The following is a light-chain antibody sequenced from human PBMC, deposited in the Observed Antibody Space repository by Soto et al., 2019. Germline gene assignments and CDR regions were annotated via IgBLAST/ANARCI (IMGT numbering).Light chain of an antibody. CDR1: RSIINW. CDR3: QPSYSTPIT. Sequence: DIQMTQSPSTLSAAVGDGVTITCRASRSIINWLAWYQQKPGKAPKLLIYAASSLQSGVPSRFSGSGSGTDFTLTISSLQPEDFATYYCQPSYSTPITFGQGTRLEIK. CDR2: AAS. J-gene: IGKJ5*01. V-gene: IGKV1-39*01.